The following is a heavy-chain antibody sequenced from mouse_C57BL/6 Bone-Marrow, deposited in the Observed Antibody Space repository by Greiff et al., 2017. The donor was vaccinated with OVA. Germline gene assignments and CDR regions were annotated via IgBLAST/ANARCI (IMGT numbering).Heavy chain of an antibody. Sequence: QVQLQQPGAELVRPGTSVKLSCKASGYTFTSYWMHWVKQRPGQGLEWIGVIDPSDSYTNYNQKFKGKATLTVDTSSSTAYMQLSSLTSEDSAVYDCARLMRYYGYYGFDVWGTGTTVTVSS. CDR3: ARLMRYYGYYGFDV. CDR1: GYTFTSYW. CDR2: IDPSDSYT. J-gene: IGHJ1*03. V-gene: IGHV1-59*01. D-gene: IGHD2-1*01.